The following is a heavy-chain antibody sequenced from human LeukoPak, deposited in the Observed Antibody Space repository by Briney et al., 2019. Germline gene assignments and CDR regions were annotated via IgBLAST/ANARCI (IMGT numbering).Heavy chain of an antibody. V-gene: IGHV4-34*01. CDR1: GGSFSGYY. CDR3: ARRPSTYYYDSSGPFGWFDP. CDR2: INHSGST. D-gene: IGHD3-22*01. Sequence: SETLSLTCAVYGGSFSGYYWSWIRQPPGKGLEWIGEINHSGSTNYNPSLKSRVTISVDTSKNQFSLKLSSVAAADTAVYYCARRPSTYYYDSSGPFGWFDPWGQGTLVTVSS. J-gene: IGHJ5*02.